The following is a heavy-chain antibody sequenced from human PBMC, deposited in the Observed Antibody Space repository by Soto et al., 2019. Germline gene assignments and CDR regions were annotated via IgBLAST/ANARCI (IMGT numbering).Heavy chain of an antibody. J-gene: IGHJ4*02. Sequence: PXETLSLPCTVSGGSINTSSWNWIRQPPGKGLEWIGYVDYRGNGDSSPSLKSRVSISIDTSKKQVSLKLNSVTAAETAVYYCARNWFSVAGRFHFDHWGQGIPVTVSS. V-gene: IGHV4-59*01. CDR1: GGSINTSS. CDR3: ARNWFSVAGRFHFDH. CDR2: VDYRGNG. D-gene: IGHD6-19*01.